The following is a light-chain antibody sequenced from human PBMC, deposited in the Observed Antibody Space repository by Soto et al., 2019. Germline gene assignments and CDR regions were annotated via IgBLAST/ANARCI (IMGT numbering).Light chain of an antibody. J-gene: IGLJ7*01. V-gene: IGLV2-8*01. CDR1: SSDVGGYNY. CDR2: EVN. Sequence: QSVLTQPPSASGSPGQSVTISCTGTSSDVGGYNYVSWYQQHPGKAPKVMIYEVNKRPSGVPDRFSGSKSGNTASLTVSGLQAXXEXXYFCKSYTXINNWVFGGGTQLTVL. CDR3: KSYTXINNWV.